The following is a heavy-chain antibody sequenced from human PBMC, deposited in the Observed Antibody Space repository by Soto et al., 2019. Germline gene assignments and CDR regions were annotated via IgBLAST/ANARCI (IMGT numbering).Heavy chain of an antibody. CDR3: ARFDYGDYVDSWFDP. CDR2: ISAYNGNT. Sequence: GASVKVSCKASGYTFTSYGISWVRQAPGQGLEWMGWISAYNGNTNYAQKLQGRVTMTTDTSTSTAYMELRSLRSDDTAVYYCARFDYGDYVDSWFDPWGQGTLVTVSS. V-gene: IGHV1-18*01. CDR1: GYTFTSYG. J-gene: IGHJ5*02. D-gene: IGHD4-17*01.